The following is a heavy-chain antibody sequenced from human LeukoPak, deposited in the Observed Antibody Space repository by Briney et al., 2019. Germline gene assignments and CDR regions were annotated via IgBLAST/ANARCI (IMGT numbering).Heavy chain of an antibody. CDR2: IIPIFGTA. CDR1: GGTFNSYA. CDR3: AKGSYYYGSGSPNREGYYYYYMDV. V-gene: IGHV1-69*05. J-gene: IGHJ6*03. D-gene: IGHD3-10*01. Sequence: SVKVSRKASGGTFNSYAISWVRQAPGQGLEWMGGIIPIFGTANYAQKFQGRVTITTDESTSTAYMELSSLRSEDTAVYYCAKGSYYYGSGSPNREGYYYYYMDVWGKGTTVTVSS.